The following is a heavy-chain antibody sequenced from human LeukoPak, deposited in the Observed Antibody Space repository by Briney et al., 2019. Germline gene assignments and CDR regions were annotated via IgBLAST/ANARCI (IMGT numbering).Heavy chain of an antibody. J-gene: IGHJ4*02. CDR2: IYSGGST. V-gene: IGHV3-66*01. CDR1: GFTVSSNY. D-gene: IGHD3-10*01. CDR3: ARVSPSITMVRGVIPRYFDY. Sequence: GGSLRLSCAASGFTVSSNYMSWVRQAPGKGLEWVSVIYSGGSTYYADSVKGRFTISRDNSKNTLYLQMNSLRAEDTAVYYCARVSPSITMVRGVIPRYFDYWGQGTLVTVS.